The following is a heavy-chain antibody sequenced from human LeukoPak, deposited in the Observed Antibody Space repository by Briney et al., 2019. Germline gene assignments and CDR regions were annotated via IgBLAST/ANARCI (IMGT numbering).Heavy chain of an antibody. CDR3: AREGGYNYEFDY. V-gene: IGHV1-2*04. D-gene: IGHD5-24*01. CDR2: INPNSGGT. J-gene: IGHJ4*02. Sequence: GASVKVPCKASGGTFSSYAISWVRQAPGQGLEWMGWINPNSGGTNYAQKFQGWVTMTRDTSISTAYMELSRLRSDDTAVYYCAREGGYNYEFDYWGQGTLVTVSS. CDR1: GGTFSSYA.